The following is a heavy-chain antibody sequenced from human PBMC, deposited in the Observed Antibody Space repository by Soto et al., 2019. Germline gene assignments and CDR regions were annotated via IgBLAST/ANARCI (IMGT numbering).Heavy chain of an antibody. V-gene: IGHV3-30-3*01. J-gene: IGHJ4*02. Sequence: SLRLSCAAARFTFSSYAMHWVRQAPGKGLEWVAVISYDGSNKYYADSVKGRFTISRDNSKNTLYLQMNSLRAEDTAVYYCAREGAEPYYYDSSIDYWGQGTLVTVSS. CDR3: AREGAEPYYYDSSIDY. CDR1: RFTFSSYA. D-gene: IGHD3-22*01. CDR2: ISYDGSNK.